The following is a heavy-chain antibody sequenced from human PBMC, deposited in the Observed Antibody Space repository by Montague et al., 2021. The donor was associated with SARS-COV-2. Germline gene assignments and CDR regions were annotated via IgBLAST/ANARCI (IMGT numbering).Heavy chain of an antibody. CDR3: ARVVGPTSYYYYGMDV. Sequence: YRSISWAASGFTFSSYNMNWVRQAPGKGLEWVSYISSSSSTIYYADSVKGRFTISRDNAKDSLYLQMNSLRDEDTAVLYCARVVGPTSYYYYGMDVWGQGTTVTVSS. CDR2: ISSSSSTI. V-gene: IGHV3-48*02. D-gene: IGHD1-26*01. CDR1: GFTFSSYN. J-gene: IGHJ6*02.